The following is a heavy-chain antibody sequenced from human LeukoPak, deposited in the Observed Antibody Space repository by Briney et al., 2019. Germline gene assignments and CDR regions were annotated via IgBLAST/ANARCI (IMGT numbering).Heavy chain of an antibody. D-gene: IGHD3-3*01. J-gene: IGHJ4*02. Sequence: ASVRVSCKASGHTFTTYGISWVRQAPGQGLEWMGWINANNGDTHYAQKLQGRITMTTDTSTSTVYMELRSLRSDDTAVYYCTRDFVLLTSYDVFENWGQGTLVTVSS. CDR2: INANNGDT. V-gene: IGHV1-18*01. CDR3: TRDFVLLTSYDVFEN. CDR1: GHTFTTYG.